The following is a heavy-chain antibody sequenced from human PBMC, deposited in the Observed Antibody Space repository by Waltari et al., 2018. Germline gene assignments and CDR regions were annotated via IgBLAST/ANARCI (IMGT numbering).Heavy chain of an antibody. CDR2: IDENAITT. Sequence: EVQLLESGGGLVQPGGSLRLSCGTSGFTFGSHAMHWGRQAPGKGLEWVSGIDENAITTIYADSVKGRFTISRDNSKNTLDLQMDSLRAEDTAVYYCARRPGPGQRLYFFDYWGQGTLVTVSS. D-gene: IGHD2-15*01. V-gene: IGHV3-23*01. J-gene: IGHJ4*02. CDR1: GFTFGSHA. CDR3: ARRPGPGQRLYFFDY.